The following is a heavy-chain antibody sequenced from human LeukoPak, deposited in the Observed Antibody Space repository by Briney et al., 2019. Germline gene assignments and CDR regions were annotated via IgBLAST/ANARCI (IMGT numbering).Heavy chain of an antibody. CDR3: ARDGVGATPLDY. V-gene: IGHV3-30*04. J-gene: IGHJ4*02. Sequence: GGSLRLSCAASGFTFSSYAMHWVRQAPGKGLEWVAVISYDGSNKYYADSVKGRFTISRNNSKNTLYLQMNSLRAEDTAVYYCARDGVGATPLDYWGQGTLVTVSS. D-gene: IGHD1-26*01. CDR1: GFTFSSYA. CDR2: ISYDGSNK.